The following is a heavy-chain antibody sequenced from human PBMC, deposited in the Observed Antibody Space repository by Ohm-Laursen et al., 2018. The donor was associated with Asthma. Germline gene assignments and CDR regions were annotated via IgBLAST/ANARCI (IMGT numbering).Heavy chain of an antibody. CDR3: ARDVMEWYLPAFDF. J-gene: IGHJ4*02. D-gene: IGHD3-3*01. V-gene: IGHV3-30*04. CDR1: GFTFRSYA. Sequence: SLRLSCAATGFTFRSYAMHWVRQAPGKGLEWVAVISYDGSNKYYADSVKGRFTISRDNSKNTLYLQMNSLRPDDTAVYYCARDVMEWYLPAFDFWGQGTLVTVSS. CDR2: ISYDGSNK.